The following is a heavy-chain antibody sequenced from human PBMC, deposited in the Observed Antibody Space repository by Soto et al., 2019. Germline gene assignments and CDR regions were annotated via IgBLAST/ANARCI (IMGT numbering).Heavy chain of an antibody. CDR1: GGSFSGYY. CDR3: ASKGYDFWSGYSAWFDP. V-gene: IGHV4-34*01. Sequence: ETLSLTCAVYGGSFSGYYWSWIRQPPGKGLEWIGEINHSGSTNYNPSLKSRVTISVDTSKNQFSLKLSSVTAADTAVYYCASKGYDFWSGYSAWFDPWGQGTLVTVSS. J-gene: IGHJ5*02. D-gene: IGHD3-3*01. CDR2: INHSGST.